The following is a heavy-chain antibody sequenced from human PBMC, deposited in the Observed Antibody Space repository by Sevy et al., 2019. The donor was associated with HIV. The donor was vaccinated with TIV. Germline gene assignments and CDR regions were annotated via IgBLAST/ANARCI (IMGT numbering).Heavy chain of an antibody. CDR1: GGSISSYY. Sequence: SETLSLTCTVSGGSISSYYWSWIRQPPGKGLEWIGYIYYSGSTNYNPSLKSRVTISVDTSKNQFSLKLSSVTAADTAVYYCAGSGPEYCGGDCYSSYYYYYGMDVWGQGTTVTVSS. D-gene: IGHD2-21*01. V-gene: IGHV4-59*01. CDR2: IYYSGST. CDR3: AGSGPEYCGGDCYSSYYYYYGMDV. J-gene: IGHJ6*02.